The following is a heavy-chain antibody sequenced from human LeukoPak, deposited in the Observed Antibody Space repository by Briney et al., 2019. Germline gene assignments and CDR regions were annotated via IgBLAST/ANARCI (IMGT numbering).Heavy chain of an antibody. V-gene: IGHV3-74*01. D-gene: IGHD3-22*01. CDR3: ARVPYYGSSGFDFDY. J-gene: IGHJ4*02. Sequence: PGGSLRLSCAASGFTFNRYWMHWVRQAPGKGLVWVSRINSDGSSTSYADSVQGRFTISRDNAKNTLFLQMNSLRAEDTAVYYCARVPYYGSSGFDFDYWGQGSLVTVSS. CDR2: INSDGSST. CDR1: GFTFNRYW.